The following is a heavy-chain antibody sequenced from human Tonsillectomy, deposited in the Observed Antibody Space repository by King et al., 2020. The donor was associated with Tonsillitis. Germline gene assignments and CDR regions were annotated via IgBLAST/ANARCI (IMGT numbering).Heavy chain of an antibody. J-gene: IGHJ4*02. D-gene: IGHD6-19*01. Sequence: QLVQSGAEVKRPGGSVKVSCKASGYTFSVYSVHWVRQAPGQGLEWMGWIKPDSGGTNYAHKFDGRVTMTADTYISTAYMELTGLRPDDTAVYYCARETGGWRACDYWVQGVLVTVSS. CDR1: GYTFSVYS. CDR2: IKPDSGGT. V-gene: IGHV1-2*07. CDR3: ARETGGWRACDY.